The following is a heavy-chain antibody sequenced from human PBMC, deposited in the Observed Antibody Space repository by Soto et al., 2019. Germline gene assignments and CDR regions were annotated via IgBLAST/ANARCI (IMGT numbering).Heavy chain of an antibody. Sequence: GILRLSCAASGFTFSSYAMSWDCQAPGKGLEWVSAISGSGGSTYYADSVKGRFTISRDNSKNTLYLQMNSLRAEDTAVYYCAKSHSYEQFDYWGQGTLVTVSS. J-gene: IGHJ4*02. CDR2: ISGSGGST. CDR3: AKSHSYEQFDY. D-gene: IGHD5-18*01. CDR1: GFTFSSYA. V-gene: IGHV3-23*01.